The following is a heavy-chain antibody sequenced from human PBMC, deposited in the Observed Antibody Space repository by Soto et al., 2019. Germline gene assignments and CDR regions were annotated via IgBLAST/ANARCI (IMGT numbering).Heavy chain of an antibody. Sequence: QVQLQESGPGLVKPSQTLSLTCPVSGGSISCGGYYWTWIRQHPGKGLEWIGYIYYSGSTYYNPSLKSRVTISVDTSKNQFSRMLSSVTAADTAGYYCPRSGSPWGQGTLVTVSS. D-gene: IGHD1-26*01. J-gene: IGHJ5*02. CDR2: IYYSGST. CDR1: GGSISCGGYY. CDR3: PRSGSP. V-gene: IGHV4-31*03.